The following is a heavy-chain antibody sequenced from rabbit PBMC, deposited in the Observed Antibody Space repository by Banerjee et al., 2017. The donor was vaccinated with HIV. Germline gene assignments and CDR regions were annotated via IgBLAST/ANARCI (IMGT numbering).Heavy chain of an antibody. CDR3: ARGSAYAGAGSRTRLDL. CDR2: IGAGSGAT. D-gene: IGHD4-2*01. Sequence: EESGGGLVQPEGSLTLTCTASGFSFSSSYWICWVRQAPGKGLEWIGCIGAGSGATYYASWAKGRFTISKTSSTTVALQMTSLTAADTATYFCARGSAYAGAGSRTRLDLWGQGTLVTVS. CDR1: GFSFSSSYW. J-gene: IGHJ3*01. V-gene: IGHV1S45*01.